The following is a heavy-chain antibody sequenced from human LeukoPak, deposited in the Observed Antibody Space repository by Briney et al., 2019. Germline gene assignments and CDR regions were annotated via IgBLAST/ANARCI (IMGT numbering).Heavy chain of an antibody. Sequence: SETLSLTCTVSGGSISSYYWSWIRQPPGKGLEWIGYIYYSGSTNYNPSLKSRVTISVDTSKNQFSLKLSSVTAADTAVYYCARGKGLLWFGELNAFDIWGQGTMVTVSS. CDR3: ARGKGLLWFGELNAFDI. V-gene: IGHV4-59*01. J-gene: IGHJ3*02. D-gene: IGHD3-10*01. CDR1: GGSISSYY. CDR2: IYYSGST.